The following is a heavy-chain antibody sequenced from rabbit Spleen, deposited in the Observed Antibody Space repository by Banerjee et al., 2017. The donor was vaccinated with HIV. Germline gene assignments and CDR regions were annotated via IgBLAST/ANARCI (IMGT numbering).Heavy chain of an antibody. CDR1: GVSFSVNSY. D-gene: IGHD4-1*01. Sequence: QSLEESGGDLVKPGASLTLTCIASGVSFSVNSYMCWVRQAPGKGLEWIACIDTGSSGFTYFASWAKGRFTISKTSSTTVTLQMTSLTAADTATYFCARDLAGVIGWNLNLWGQGTLVTVS. V-gene: IGHV1S40*01. CDR3: ARDLAGVIGWNLNL. J-gene: IGHJ4*01. CDR2: IDTGSSGFT.